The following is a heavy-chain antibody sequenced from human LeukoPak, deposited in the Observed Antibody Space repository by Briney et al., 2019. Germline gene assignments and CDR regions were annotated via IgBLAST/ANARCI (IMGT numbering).Heavy chain of an antibody. CDR1: GGSISSYY. V-gene: IGHV4-59*01. D-gene: IGHD1-1*01. Sequence: KASETLSLTCTVSGGSISSYYWSWIRQPPGKGLEWIGYIYYSGSTNYNPSLKSRVTISTDTSKKQFSLKLTSVTAADTAVYYCARGAGGYRFDPWGQGTLVTVSS. CDR3: ARGAGGYRFDP. CDR2: IYYSGST. J-gene: IGHJ5*02.